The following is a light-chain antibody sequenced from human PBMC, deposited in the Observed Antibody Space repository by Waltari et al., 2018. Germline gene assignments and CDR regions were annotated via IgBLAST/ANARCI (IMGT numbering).Light chain of an antibody. CDR2: GAS. CDR3: QHYVRLPVS. V-gene: IGKV3-20*01. Sequence: EIVLTQSPGTLSLSPGDRATLSCRASQSVGRSLTWYQQKPGQAPRLLIYGASSRATGIPDRFSGSGSGTDFSLTISRLEPEDFALYYCQHYVRLPVSFGQGTKVDIK. J-gene: IGKJ1*01. CDR1: QSVGRS.